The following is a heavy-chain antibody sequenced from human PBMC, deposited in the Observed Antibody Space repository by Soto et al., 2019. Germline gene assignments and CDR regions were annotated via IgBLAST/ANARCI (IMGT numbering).Heavy chain of an antibody. V-gene: IGHV1-18*01. J-gene: IGHJ6*03. D-gene: IGHD3-10*01. CDR3: ARIPRTGFGYYYYMDV. CDR1: GYTFTSYG. CDR2: ISAYNGNT. Sequence: GASVKVSCKASGYTFTSYGISWVRQAPGQGLEWMGWISAYNGNTNYAQKLQGRVTMTTDTSTSTAYMELRSLRSDDTAVYYCARIPRTGFGYYYYMDVWGKGTTVTVSS.